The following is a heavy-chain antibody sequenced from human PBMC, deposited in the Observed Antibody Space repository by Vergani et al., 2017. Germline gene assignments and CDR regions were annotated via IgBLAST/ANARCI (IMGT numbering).Heavy chain of an antibody. CDR1: GYSFTSYW. CDR2: IYPGDSET. Sequence: EVQLVQSGAEVKKPGESLKISCKGSGYSFTSYWIGWVRQMPGNGLEWRGIIYPGDSETRYSPSFQGQFTIPADKSISTAYLQWSSLKASDTAMYSCAKDLWAGGSSWDPFDYWGQGTLVTVSS. J-gene: IGHJ4*02. CDR3: AKDLWAGGSSWDPFDY. V-gene: IGHV5-51*01. D-gene: IGHD6-13*01.